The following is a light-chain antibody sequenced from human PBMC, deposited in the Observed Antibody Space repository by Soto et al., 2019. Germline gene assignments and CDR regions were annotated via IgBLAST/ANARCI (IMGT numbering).Light chain of an antibody. V-gene: IGKV3-20*01. Sequence: EIVLTQSPGTLSLSPGERATLSCRASQSFSNSYLAWYQQKPGQAPRLLIYGASRRATGIPDRFSGSGSGTDFTLTISRLEPEDFAVYYCHQSGSSPQNTFGKGTKLEIK. CDR2: GAS. CDR1: QSFSNSY. CDR3: HQSGSSPQNT. J-gene: IGKJ2*01.